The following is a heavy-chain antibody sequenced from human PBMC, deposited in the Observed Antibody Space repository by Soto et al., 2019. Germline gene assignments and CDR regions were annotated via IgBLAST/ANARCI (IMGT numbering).Heavy chain of an antibody. Sequence: QVQLQESGPGLVKPSGTLSLTCAVSSGSISSSNWWSWVRQPPGKGLEWIGEIYHSGSTNYNPSLKSRVTISVDKSKNQFSLKLSSVTAADTAVYYCARAPPLYCTNGVCDGNWFDPWGQGTLVTVSS. V-gene: IGHV4-4*02. CDR1: SGSISSSNW. J-gene: IGHJ5*02. CDR2: IYHSGST. D-gene: IGHD2-8*01. CDR3: ARAPPLYCTNGVCDGNWFDP.